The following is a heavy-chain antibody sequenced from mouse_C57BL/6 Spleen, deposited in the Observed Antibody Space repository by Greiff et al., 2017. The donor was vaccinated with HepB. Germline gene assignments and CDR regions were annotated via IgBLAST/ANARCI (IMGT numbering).Heavy chain of an antibody. J-gene: IGHJ2*01. V-gene: IGHV5-4*01. D-gene: IGHD2-3*01. CDR1: GFTFSSYA. CDR3: ARDQGYDGYAYFDY. CDR2: ISDGGSYT. Sequence: EVNVVESGGGLVKPGGSLKLSCAASGFTFSSYAMSWVRQTPEKRLEWVATISDGGSYTYYPDNVKGRFTISRDNAKNNLYLQMSHLKSEDTAMYYCARDQGYDGYAYFDYWGQGTTLTVSS.